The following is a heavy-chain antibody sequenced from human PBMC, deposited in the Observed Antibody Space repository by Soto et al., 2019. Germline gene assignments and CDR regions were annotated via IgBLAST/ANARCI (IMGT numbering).Heavy chain of an antibody. J-gene: IGHJ6*03. D-gene: IGHD6-6*01. Sequence: GASVKVSCKASGYTFTSYAMHWVRQAPGQRLEWMGWINAGNGNTKYSQKFQGRVTITRDTSASTAYMELSSLRSEDTAVYYCARDVVEQLVAIGYYYYYMDVWGKGTTVTVS. CDR3: ARDVVEQLVAIGYYYYYMDV. V-gene: IGHV1-3*01. CDR2: INAGNGNT. CDR1: GYTFTSYA.